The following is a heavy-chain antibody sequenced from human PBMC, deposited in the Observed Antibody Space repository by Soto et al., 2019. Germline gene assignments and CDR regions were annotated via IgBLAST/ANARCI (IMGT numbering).Heavy chain of an antibody. V-gene: IGHV2-5*02. CDR3: AHAYGGTSGPNDAFDV. CDR2: IYWDDDQ. Sequence: QITLKESGPTLVKPTQTLTLTCTFSGFSLSTDGVGVGWIRQPPGKALEWLALIYWDDDQRYSPSLKTRPTINKDTSKNQLVLTTTNMDPVDTATYYCAHAYGGTSGPNDAFDVWGQGTVVTVSS. D-gene: IGHD2-2*01. J-gene: IGHJ3*01. CDR1: GFSLSTDGVG.